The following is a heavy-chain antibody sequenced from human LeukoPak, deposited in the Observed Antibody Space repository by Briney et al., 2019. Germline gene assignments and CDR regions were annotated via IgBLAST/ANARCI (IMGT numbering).Heavy chain of an antibody. D-gene: IGHD3-22*01. CDR1: GGSISSYY. V-gene: IGHV4-59*01. CDR2: IYYSGST. J-gene: IGHJ4*02. Sequence: SETLSLTCTVSGGSISSYYWSWIRQPPGKGLEWIGYIYYSGSTNYNPSLKSRVTISVDTSKNQFSLKLSSVTAADTAVYYCARVLGSPYYYDSSAYLDYWGQGTLVTVSS. CDR3: ARVLGSPYYYDSSAYLDY.